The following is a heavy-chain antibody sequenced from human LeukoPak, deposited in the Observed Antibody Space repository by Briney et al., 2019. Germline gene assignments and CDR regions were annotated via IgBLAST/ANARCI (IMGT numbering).Heavy chain of an antibody. CDR2: IYYSGST. CDR1: GGSISSGDYY. CDR3: ARARDDSSGYDDY. D-gene: IGHD3-22*01. J-gene: IGHJ4*02. V-gene: IGHV4-30-4*01. Sequence: PSQTLSLTCTVSGGSISSGDYYWSWIRQPPGKGLEWIGYIYYSGSTYYNPSLKSRVTISVGTSKNQFSLKLSSVTAADTAVYYCARARDDSSGYDDYWGQGTLVTVSS.